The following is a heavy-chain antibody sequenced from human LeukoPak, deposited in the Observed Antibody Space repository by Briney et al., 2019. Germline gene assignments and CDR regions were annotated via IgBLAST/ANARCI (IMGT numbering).Heavy chain of an antibody. CDR3: ARTAGGMATIRDYYYYYYMDV. CDR1: GGTPSSYA. Sequence: HRASVKVSCKASGGTPSSYAISWVRQAPGQGLEWMGGIIPIFGTTNYAQKFQGRVTITADKSTTTAYMELSSLRAEDTAVYYCARTAGGMATIRDYYYYYYMDVWGKGTTVTVSS. CDR2: IIPIFGTT. D-gene: IGHD5-24*01. V-gene: IGHV1-69*06. J-gene: IGHJ6*03.